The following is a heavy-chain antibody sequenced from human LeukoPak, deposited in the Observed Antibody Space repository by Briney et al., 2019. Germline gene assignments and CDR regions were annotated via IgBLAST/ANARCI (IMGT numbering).Heavy chain of an antibody. CDR3: ARGVTVNYDFWSGYYNYYYYYGMDV. V-gene: IGHV3-33*01. CDR2: IWYDGSNK. Sequence: GGSLRLSCAASGFTLSNYAMHWVRQAPGKGLEWVAVIWYDGSNKYYADSVKGRFTISRDNSKNTLYLQMNSLRAEDTAVYYCARGVTVNYDFWSGYYNYYYYYGMDVWGQGTTVTVSS. D-gene: IGHD3-3*01. J-gene: IGHJ6*02. CDR1: GFTLSNYA.